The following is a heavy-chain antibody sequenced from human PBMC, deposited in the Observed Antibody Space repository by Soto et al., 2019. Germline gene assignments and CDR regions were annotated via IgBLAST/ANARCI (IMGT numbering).Heavy chain of an antibody. V-gene: IGHV4-59*01. CDR3: ARAATTVTTGWFDP. J-gene: IGHJ5*02. CDR2: IYYSRST. D-gene: IGHD4-17*01. Sequence: SETLSLTCTVSGGSISSYYWSWIRQPPGKGLEWIGYIYYSRSTNYNPSLKSRVTISVDTSKNQFSLKLSSVTAADTAVYYCARAATTVTTGWFDPWGQGTLVTVSS. CDR1: GGSISSYY.